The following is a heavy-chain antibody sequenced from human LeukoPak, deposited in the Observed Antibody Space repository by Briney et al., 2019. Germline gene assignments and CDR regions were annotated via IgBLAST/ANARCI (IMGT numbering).Heavy chain of an antibody. CDR1: GGSFSGYW. V-gene: IGHV4-34*01. D-gene: IGHD5-24*01. CDR3: ARGLGDGYLAPHLDS. CDR2: INHSGST. Sequence: SETLSLTCAVYGGSFSGYWLTWIRQPPGKGLEWIGEINHSGSTNYNPSLKSRVTISVDTSMNQFTLNLKSVTAADTAVFYCARGLGDGYLAPHLDSWGQGTPVTVSS. J-gene: IGHJ4*02.